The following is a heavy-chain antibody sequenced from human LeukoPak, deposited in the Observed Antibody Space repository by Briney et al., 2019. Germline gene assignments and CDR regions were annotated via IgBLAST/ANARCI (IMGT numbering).Heavy chain of an antibody. D-gene: IGHD3-22*01. CDR3: VGGGYYSNWFDP. Sequence: SETLSLTCTVSGGSITTSNYYWGWIRQPPGKGLEWIGSVYYSGSTYDNPSLKSRVTISVDTSKNQFSLRLSSVTAADTAVYYCVGGGYYSNWFDPWGQGTLVTVSS. CDR1: GGSITTSNYY. CDR2: VYYSGST. V-gene: IGHV4-39*01. J-gene: IGHJ5*02.